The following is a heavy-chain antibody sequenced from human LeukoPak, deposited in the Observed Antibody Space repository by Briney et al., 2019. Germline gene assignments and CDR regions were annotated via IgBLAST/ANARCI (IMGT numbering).Heavy chain of an antibody. Sequence: SVKVSCKASGGTFSSYAISWVRQAPGQGLEWMGGIIPIFGTANYAQKFQGRVTITTDESTSTAYMELSSLRSEDTAVYYCARVPTVGSYYFDYWGQGTLVTVSS. CDR2: IIPIFGTA. D-gene: IGHD1-26*01. V-gene: IGHV1-69*05. CDR1: GGTFSSYA. CDR3: ARVPTVGSYYFDY. J-gene: IGHJ4*02.